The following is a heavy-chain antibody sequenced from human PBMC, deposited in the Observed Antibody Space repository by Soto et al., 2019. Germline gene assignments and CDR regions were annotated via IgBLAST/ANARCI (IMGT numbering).Heavy chain of an antibody. CDR1: GGTFSSYA. D-gene: IGHD5-12*01. V-gene: IGHV1-69*13. CDR2: IIPIFGTA. CDR3: ARERWLQEAYYYYGMDV. J-gene: IGHJ6*02. Sequence: GASVKVSCKASGGTFSSYAISWVRQTPGQGLEWMGGIIPIFGTANYAQKSQGRVTITADESTSTAYMELSSLRSEDTAVYYCARERWLQEAYYYYGMDVWGQGTTVTVSS.